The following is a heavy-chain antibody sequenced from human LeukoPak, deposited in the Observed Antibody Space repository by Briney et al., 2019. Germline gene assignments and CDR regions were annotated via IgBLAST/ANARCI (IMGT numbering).Heavy chain of an antibody. J-gene: IGHJ4*02. D-gene: IGHD6-13*01. CDR3: ARDASPSIAAAGIDY. V-gene: IGHV4-38-2*02. Sequence: PSETLSLTCSVSGYSINTGYYWGWIRQPPGKGLEWIGYIYHSGSTYYNPSLKSRVTISVDRSKNQFSLKLSSVTAADTAVYYCARDASPSIAAAGIDYWGQGTLVTVSS. CDR1: GYSINTGYY. CDR2: IYHSGST.